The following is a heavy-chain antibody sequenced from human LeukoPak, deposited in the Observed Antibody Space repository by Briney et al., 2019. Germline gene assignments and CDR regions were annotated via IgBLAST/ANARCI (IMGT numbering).Heavy chain of an antibody. Sequence: GGSLRLSCAASGFTFSDYYMSWIRQAPGKGLEWVSYISSSGSTIYYADSVKGRFTISRDNAKNSLYLQMNSLRAEDTALYYCARDLSSSWYFSYDYWGQGTLVTVSS. D-gene: IGHD6-13*01. CDR2: ISSSGSTI. V-gene: IGHV3-11*01. CDR3: ARDLSSSWYFSYDY. J-gene: IGHJ4*02. CDR1: GFTFSDYY.